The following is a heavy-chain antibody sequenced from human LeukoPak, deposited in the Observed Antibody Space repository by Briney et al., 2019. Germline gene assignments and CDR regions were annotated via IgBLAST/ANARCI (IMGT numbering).Heavy chain of an antibody. Sequence: GGSLRLSCAASGFTFSSYWMHWVRQPPGKGLVWVSRINIDGSTTTYADSVKGRFTISRDNAKNTLSLQMNSLSAEDTAVYYCARQTHYIDYWGQGTLVTVSS. CDR1: GFTFSSYW. CDR3: ARQTHYIDY. D-gene: IGHD2-2*02. CDR2: INIDGSTT. V-gene: IGHV3-74*03. J-gene: IGHJ4*02.